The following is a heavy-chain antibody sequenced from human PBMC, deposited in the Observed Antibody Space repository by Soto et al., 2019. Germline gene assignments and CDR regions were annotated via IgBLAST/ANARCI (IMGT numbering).Heavy chain of an antibody. J-gene: IGHJ5*02. CDR1: GGSISGYY. D-gene: IGHD6-19*01. CDR2: IYNSGST. Sequence: SETLSLTCTVPGGSISGYYWIWMRQPPGKGLEWIGYIYNSGSTNYNPSLKSRLTISVDTSKNQFSLKLNSVTAADTAVYYCARVAAVPATNNWFDPWGQGTLVTVSS. CDR3: ARVAAVPATNNWFDP. V-gene: IGHV4-59*08.